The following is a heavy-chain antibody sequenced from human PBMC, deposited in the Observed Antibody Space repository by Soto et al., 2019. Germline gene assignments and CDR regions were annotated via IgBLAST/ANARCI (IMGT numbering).Heavy chain of an antibody. CDR2: ISGSGGST. CDR1: GFTFSSYA. J-gene: IGHJ5*02. CDR3: AKDGPTGYSSSWSQANWFDP. D-gene: IGHD6-13*01. Sequence: GGSLRLSCAASGFTFSSYAMSWVRQAPGKGLEWVSAISGSGGSTYYADSVKGRFTISRDNSKNTLYLQMNSLRAEDTAVYYCAKDGPTGYSSSWSQANWFDPCGQGTLVTVSS. V-gene: IGHV3-23*01.